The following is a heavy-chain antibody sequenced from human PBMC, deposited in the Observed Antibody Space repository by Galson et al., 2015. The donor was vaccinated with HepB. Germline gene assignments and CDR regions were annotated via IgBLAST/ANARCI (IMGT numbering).Heavy chain of an antibody. V-gene: IGHV5-51*01. CDR1: GYTFANYW. CDR2: IYPGDSDT. Sequence: QSGAEVKKPGESLKISCKGSGYTFANYWIGWVRQMPGKGLEWMGIIYPGDSDTRYSPSFQGQVTISADKSISTAYLQWSSLKASDTAMYYCARPTTMLRGGLLGPISEWGQGTLVTVSS. CDR3: ARPTTMLRGGLLGPISE. D-gene: IGHD3-10*01. J-gene: IGHJ4*02.